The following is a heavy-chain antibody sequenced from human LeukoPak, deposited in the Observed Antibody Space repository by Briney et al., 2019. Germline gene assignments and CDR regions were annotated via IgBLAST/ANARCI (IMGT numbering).Heavy chain of an antibody. CDR1: GFTFSSYG. Sequence: PGGSLRLSCAASGFTFSSYGMHWVRQAPGKGLEWVSSISSSSSYIYYADSVKGRFTISRDNAKNSLYLQMNSLRAEDTAVYYCARATDFDWYYFDYWGQGTLVTVSS. CDR2: ISSSSSYI. J-gene: IGHJ4*02. V-gene: IGHV3-21*01. D-gene: IGHD3-9*01. CDR3: ARATDFDWYYFDY.